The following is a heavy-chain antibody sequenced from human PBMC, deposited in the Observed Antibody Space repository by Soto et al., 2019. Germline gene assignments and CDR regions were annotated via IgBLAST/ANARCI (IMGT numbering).Heavy chain of an antibody. D-gene: IGHD6-13*01. CDR2: IYPGDSDT. J-gene: IGHJ4*02. CDR1: GYSFTSYW. Sequence: GESLKLSCKGSGYSFTSYWIGWVRQMPGKGLEWMGIIYPGDSDTRYSPSFQGQVTISADKSISTAYLQWSSLKASDTAMYYCARRRTYSGSWYFVYFDYWGQGTLVTVSS. CDR3: ARRRTYSGSWYFVYFDY. V-gene: IGHV5-51*01.